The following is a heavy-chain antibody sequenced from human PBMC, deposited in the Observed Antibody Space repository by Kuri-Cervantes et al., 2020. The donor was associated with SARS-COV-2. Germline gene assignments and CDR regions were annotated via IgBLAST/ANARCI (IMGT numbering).Heavy chain of an antibody. CDR2: IGVGGTPI. J-gene: IGHJ4*02. D-gene: IGHD3-16*01. Sequence: GGSLRLACAGSGFSSSTYSMNWVRQAPGKGLEWTSYIGVGGTPIYYAGSVRGRFTPSRDNAKNSAYLQMSSLRDEDTAIYYCVMGVGGNSWGQGTLVTVSS. CDR3: VMGVGGNS. V-gene: IGHV3-48*02. CDR1: GFSSSTYS.